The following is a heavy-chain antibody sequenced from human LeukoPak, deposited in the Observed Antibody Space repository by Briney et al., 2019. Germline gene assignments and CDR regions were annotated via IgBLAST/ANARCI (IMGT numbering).Heavy chain of an antibody. V-gene: IGHV4-61*02. Sequence: SETLSLTCTVSGGSISSGSYYWSWIRQPAGKGLEWIGRIYTSGSTNYNPSLKSRVAISVDTSKNQFSLKLSSATAADTAVYYCARDFYGSGSYYYLDWFDPWGQGTLVTVSS. CDR2: IYTSGST. CDR3: ARDFYGSGSYYYLDWFDP. CDR1: GGSISSGSYY. D-gene: IGHD3-10*01. J-gene: IGHJ5*02.